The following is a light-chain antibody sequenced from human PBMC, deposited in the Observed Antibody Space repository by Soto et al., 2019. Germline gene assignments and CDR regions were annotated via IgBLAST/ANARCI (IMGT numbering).Light chain of an antibody. CDR3: QQRSNWPLT. V-gene: IGKV3-11*01. J-gene: IGKJ4*01. Sequence: DIVLTQSPATLSLSPGESATLSCRASQSIRSYLAWYQQKPGQAPRLLIYDASNRATGIPARFSGSGSGTDFTLTISSLEPEDFAVYYCQQRSNWPLTFGGGTKVEIK. CDR1: QSIRSY. CDR2: DAS.